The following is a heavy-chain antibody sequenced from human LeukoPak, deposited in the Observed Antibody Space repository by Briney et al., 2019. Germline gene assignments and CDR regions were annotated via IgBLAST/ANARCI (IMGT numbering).Heavy chain of an antibody. D-gene: IGHD6-13*01. J-gene: IGHJ4*02. CDR3: ARGRYLTTSGGAAAGFLDY. CDR2: IYTSGST. V-gene: IGHV4-59*10. Sequence: SETLSLTCAVYGGSFSGYYWSWIRQPAGKGLEWIGRIYTSGSTNYNPSLKSRVTMSVDTSKNQFSLKLSSVTAADTAVYYCARGRYLTTSGGAAAGFLDYWGQGSLVTVST. CDR1: GGSFSGYY.